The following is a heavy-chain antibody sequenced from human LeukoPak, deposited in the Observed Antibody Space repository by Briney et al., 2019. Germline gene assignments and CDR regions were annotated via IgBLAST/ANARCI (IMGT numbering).Heavy chain of an antibody. D-gene: IGHD4-17*01. J-gene: IGHJ3*02. CDR3: AAYAMRDAFDI. V-gene: IGHV1-3*04. Sequence: ASVKVSCKASGYIFTSYVMHWVRQAPGQRLEWMGWVNTGNGDTKYSQQFQGRVTFIRETSASTVYMDLSSLRSEDTAVYYCAAYAMRDAFDIWGQGTMVTVSS. CDR1: GYIFTSYV. CDR2: VNTGNGDT.